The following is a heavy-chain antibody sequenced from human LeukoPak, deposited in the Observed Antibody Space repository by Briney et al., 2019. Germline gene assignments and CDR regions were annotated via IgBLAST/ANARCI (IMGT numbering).Heavy chain of an antibody. CDR1: GGSISSHY. J-gene: IGHJ4*02. CDR2: IYYSGST. CDR3: ASSRVRGAANFDY. D-gene: IGHD3-10*01. V-gene: IGHV4-59*08. Sequence: SETLSLTCTVSGGSISSHYWSWIRQPPGTGLEWIGYIYYSGSTNYNPSLKSRVTISVDTSKNQFSLKLSSVTAADTAVYYCASSRVRGAANFDYWGQGTLVTVSS.